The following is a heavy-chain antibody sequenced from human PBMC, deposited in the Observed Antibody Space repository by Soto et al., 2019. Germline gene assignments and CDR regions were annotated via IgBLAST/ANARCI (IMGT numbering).Heavy chain of an antibody. CDR3: AKVGAGVTAILTQYFQH. CDR2: ISYDGSNK. V-gene: IGHV3-30*04. CDR1: GFTFGDYA. J-gene: IGHJ1*01. Sequence: SGGSLRLSCTASGFTFGDYAMSWFRQAPGKGLEWVAVISYDGSNKYYADSVKGRFTISRDNSKNTLYLQMNSLRAEDTAVYYCAKVGAGVTAILTQYFQHWGQGTLVTVSS. D-gene: IGHD2-21*02.